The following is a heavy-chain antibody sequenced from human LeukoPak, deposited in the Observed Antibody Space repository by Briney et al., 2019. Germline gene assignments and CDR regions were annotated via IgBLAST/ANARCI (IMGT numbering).Heavy chain of an antibody. CDR1: GGSISSTSYY. Sequence: SETLSLTRTVSGGSISSTSYYWGWIRQAPGKGLEWLASIYYSGATYYNPSLKSRLTVSGDTSNNRFSLELTSVTAADTAVYYCARQGLQQLLPGSNFWGQGTLVTVSS. V-gene: IGHV4-39*01. D-gene: IGHD6-13*01. CDR2: IYYSGAT. CDR3: ARQGLQQLLPGSNF. J-gene: IGHJ4*02.